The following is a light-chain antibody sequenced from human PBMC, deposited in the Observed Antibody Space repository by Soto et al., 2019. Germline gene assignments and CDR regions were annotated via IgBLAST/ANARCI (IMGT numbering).Light chain of an antibody. V-gene: IGKV1-5*03. CDR2: KAS. CDR1: QTISSW. Sequence: EIQMTQYPSTLSGSLGDRFTITCRASQTISSWLAWYQQKPGKAPKLLIYKASTLKSGVPSRFSGSGSGTEFTTTISSLQHDDFATYYCQQYNSYSRTFGQGNKVDI. J-gene: IGKJ1*01. CDR3: QQYNSYSRT.